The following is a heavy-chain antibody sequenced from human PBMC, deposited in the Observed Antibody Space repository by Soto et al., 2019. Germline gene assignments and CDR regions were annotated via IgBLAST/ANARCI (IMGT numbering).Heavy chain of an antibody. Sequence: GSLRLSCSASGFIFSSYAIHWVRQAPGKGLEYVSAISSNGDTTYYADSVKGRCTISRDNSRNTVYLQMSSLRIEDTAVFYCVKAGYYLDRAASDIWGRGTMVTVSS. V-gene: IGHV3-64D*06. J-gene: IGHJ3*02. CDR2: ISSNGDTT. D-gene: IGHD3-22*01. CDR1: GFIFSSYA. CDR3: VKAGYYLDRAASDI.